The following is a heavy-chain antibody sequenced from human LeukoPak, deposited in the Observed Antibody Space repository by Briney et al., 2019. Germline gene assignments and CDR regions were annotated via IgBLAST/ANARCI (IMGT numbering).Heavy chain of an antibody. D-gene: IGHD2-2*01. V-gene: IGHV1-69*13. J-gene: IGHJ3*02. Sequence: GASVKVSCKASGGTFSSYAISRVRQAPGQGLEWMGGIIPIFGKANYAQKFQGRVTITADESTSTAYMELSSLRSEDTAVYYCARAGRGYCSSTSCYDAFDIWGQGTMVTVSS. CDR1: GGTFSSYA. CDR2: IIPIFGKA. CDR3: ARAGRGYCSSTSCYDAFDI.